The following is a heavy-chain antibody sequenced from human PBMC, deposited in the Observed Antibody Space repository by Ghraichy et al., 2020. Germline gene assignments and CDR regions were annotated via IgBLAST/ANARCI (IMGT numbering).Heavy chain of an antibody. D-gene: IGHD6-19*01. J-gene: IGHJ5*02. CDR3: ARFISRGHSSGWYGGNWFDP. Sequence: SQTLSLTCTVSGGSISSSSYYWGWIRQPPGKGLEWIGCIYYSGSTYYNPSLKSRVTISVDPSQNQFSLKLSSLTAAETAVYYCARFISRGHSSGWYGGNWFDPWVQGTLVTVSS. CDR2: IYYSGST. V-gene: IGHV4-39*01. CDR1: GGSISSSSYY.